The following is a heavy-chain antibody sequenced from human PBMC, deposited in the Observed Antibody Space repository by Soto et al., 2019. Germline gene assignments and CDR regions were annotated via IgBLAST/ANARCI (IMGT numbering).Heavy chain of an antibody. CDR1: GGSVSSETHF. CDR3: AREDMSGTYSFDS. D-gene: IGHD1-26*01. Sequence: QVQLQESGPGVVKSSETLSLTCAVSGGSVSSETHFWSWIRQPPGKALEWIGYIYHSGITNSNPSLRGRLTISVDKSQNHFSLSLASVTAADTAIYYCAREDMSGTYSFDSWGQGTLVTVSS. J-gene: IGHJ4*02. CDR2: IYHSGIT. V-gene: IGHV4-61*03.